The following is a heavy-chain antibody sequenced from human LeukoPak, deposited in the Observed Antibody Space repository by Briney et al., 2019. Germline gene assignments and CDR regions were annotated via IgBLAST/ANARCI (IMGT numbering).Heavy chain of an antibody. CDR2: ISGSGGST. J-gene: IGHJ4*02. CDR1: GFTFSSYA. V-gene: IGHV3-23*01. Sequence: GGSLRLSCAASGFTFSSYAMSWVRQAPGKGLEWVSAISGSGGSTYYADSVKGRSTISRDNSKNTLYLQMNGLRAEDTAVYHCAKGSRGSGTYYFDYWGQGTLVTVSS. D-gene: IGHD1-26*01. CDR3: AKGSRGSGTYYFDY.